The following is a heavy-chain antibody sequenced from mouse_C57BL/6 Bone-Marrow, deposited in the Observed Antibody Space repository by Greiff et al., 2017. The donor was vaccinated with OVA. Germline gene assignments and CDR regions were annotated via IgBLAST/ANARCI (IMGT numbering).Heavy chain of an antibody. D-gene: IGHD1-1*01. Sequence: QVQLKESGPGLVAPSQSLSITCTVSGFSLTSYGVDWVRQSPGKGLEWLGVIWGVGSTNYNSALKSRLSISKDNSKSQVFLKMNSLQTDDTAMYYCARVRGEYGSSLSWFAYWGHGTLGTVSA. CDR1: GFSLTSYG. V-gene: IGHV2-6*01. CDR2: IWGVGST. J-gene: IGHJ3*01. CDR3: ARVRGEYGSSLSWFAY.